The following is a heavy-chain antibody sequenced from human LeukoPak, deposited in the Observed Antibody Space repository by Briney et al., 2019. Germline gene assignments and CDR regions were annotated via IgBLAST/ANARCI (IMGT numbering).Heavy chain of an antibody. CDR2: ISSSSSYI. CDR3: ARRGYGSGSYYNELDY. CDR1: GFTFSSYS. J-gene: IGHJ4*02. V-gene: IGHV3-21*01. Sequence: GGSLRLSCAASGFTFSSYSMNWVRQAPGKGLEWVSSISSSSSYIYYADSVKGRFTISRDNAKNSLYLQMNSLRAEDTAVYYCARRGYGSGSYYNELDYWGQGTLVTVSS. D-gene: IGHD3-10*01.